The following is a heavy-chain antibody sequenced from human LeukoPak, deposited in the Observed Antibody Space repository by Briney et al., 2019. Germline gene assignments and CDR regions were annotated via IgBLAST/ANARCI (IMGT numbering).Heavy chain of an antibody. CDR2: ISGSGGST. CDR1: GFTFSSYA. J-gene: IGHJ1*01. Sequence: GGSLRLSCAASGFTFSSYAMSWVRQAPEKGLEWVSAISGSGGSTYYADSVKGRFTISRDNSKNTLYLQMNSLRAEDTAVYYCAKARRVVGATVDEGWGQGTLVTVSS. V-gene: IGHV3-23*01. CDR3: AKARRVVGATVDEG. D-gene: IGHD1-26*01.